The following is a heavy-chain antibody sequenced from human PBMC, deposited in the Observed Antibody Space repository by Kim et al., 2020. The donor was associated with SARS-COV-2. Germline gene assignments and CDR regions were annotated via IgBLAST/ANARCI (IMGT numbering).Heavy chain of an antibody. D-gene: IGHD3-10*01. CDR1: GFTFSSYA. CDR3: AKDPIRKWFGELLFGAFDI. Sequence: GGSLRLSCAASGFTFSSYAMSWVRQAPGKGLEWVSAISGSGGSTYYADSVKGRFTISRDNSKNTLYLQMNSLRAEDTAVYYCAKDPIRKWFGELLFGAFDIWGQGTMVTVSS. J-gene: IGHJ3*02. V-gene: IGHV3-23*01. CDR2: ISGSGGST.